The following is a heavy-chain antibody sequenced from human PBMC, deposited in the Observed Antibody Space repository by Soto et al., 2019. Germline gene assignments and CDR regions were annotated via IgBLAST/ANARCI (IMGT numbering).Heavy chain of an antibody. Sequence: QVQLQESGPGLVEPSQTLSLTCTVSGGSISSGDYYWSWIRQPPGKGLEWIGNIHYSGSTYHNPSLQTRLTLSLDTSRIQFSPTLTSVPAAVSAVYYCGSAPRDLQQVVHYYYSMDVWGQGTTVTVSS. J-gene: IGHJ6*02. V-gene: IGHV4-30-4*01. D-gene: IGHD6-13*01. CDR2: IHYSGST. CDR3: GSAPRDLQQVVHYYYSMDV. CDR1: GGSISSGDYY.